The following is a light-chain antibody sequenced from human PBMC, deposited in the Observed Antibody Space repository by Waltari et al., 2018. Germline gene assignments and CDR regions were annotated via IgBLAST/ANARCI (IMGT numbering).Light chain of an antibody. CDR2: SNN. CDR1: SSNIGSNT. V-gene: IGLV1-44*01. J-gene: IGLJ2*01. CDR3: AAWDDSLNGPVV. Sequence: QSVLTQPPSASGTPGQRVTISCSGSSSNIGSNTVNWSQQLPGTAPKLLIYSNNQRPSGVPDRFSGSKSGTSASLAISGLQSEDEADYYCAAWDDSLNGPVVFGGGTKLTVL.